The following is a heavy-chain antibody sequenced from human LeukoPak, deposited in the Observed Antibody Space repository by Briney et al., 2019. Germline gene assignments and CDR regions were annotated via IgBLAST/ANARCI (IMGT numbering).Heavy chain of an antibody. D-gene: IGHD1-26*01. J-gene: IGHJ4*02. V-gene: IGHV3-74*01. CDR3: VRDNRSYNFDY. CDR1: GFTFSSYW. CDR2: IKSDGSST. Sequence: QSGGSLELSVAASGFTFSSYWLPWVGQAQGKGLVWVSCIKSDGSSTSIADSAKGRFTISRDNAKNTVYLQMNSLRAEDTAVYYCVRDNRSYNFDYWGQGTLVTVSS.